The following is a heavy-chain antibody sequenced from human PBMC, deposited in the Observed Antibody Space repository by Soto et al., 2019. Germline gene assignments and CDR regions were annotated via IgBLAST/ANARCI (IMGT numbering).Heavy chain of an antibody. Sequence: PGGSLRLSCAASGFTFSSYGMHWVRQAPGKGLEWVAVISYDGSNKYYADSVKGRFTISRDNSKNTLYLQMNSLRAEDTAVYYCAKAESKEVVVKYFDYWGQGPLVTVYS. V-gene: IGHV3-30*18. CDR3: AKAESKEVVVKYFDY. J-gene: IGHJ4*02. D-gene: IGHD3-22*01. CDR1: GFTFSSYG. CDR2: ISYDGSNK.